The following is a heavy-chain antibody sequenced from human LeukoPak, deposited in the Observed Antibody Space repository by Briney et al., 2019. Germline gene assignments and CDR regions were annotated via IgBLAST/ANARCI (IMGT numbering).Heavy chain of an antibody. D-gene: IGHD6-19*01. Sequence: PGGSLRLSCAASGFSFSVYEMHWVRQAPGKGLEWISDISSSGTTTYYADSVKGRFTISRDNTRNSLYLQMNRLRAEDTAIYYCTTIPVATNFDCSGQGTLVTVSS. CDR1: GFSFSVYE. CDR3: TTIPVATNFDC. V-gene: IGHV3-48*03. CDR2: ISSSGTTT. J-gene: IGHJ4*02.